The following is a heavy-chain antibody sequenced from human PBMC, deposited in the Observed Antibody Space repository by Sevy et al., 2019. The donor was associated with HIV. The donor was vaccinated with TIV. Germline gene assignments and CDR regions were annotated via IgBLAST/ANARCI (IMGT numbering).Heavy chain of an antibody. CDR2: FYYIGTT. D-gene: IGHD4-17*01. V-gene: IGHV4-59*13. CDR1: SGSISSYS. Sequence: SETLSLTCGVSSGSISSYSWAWIRQPPGKGLEWIGHFYYIGTTDYNPVLRSRVTISVDMSKNQVSLRLKSVTAADTAVYYCAGVWGRDNGDYRDWFDPWGQGTLVTVSS. CDR3: AGVWGRDNGDYRDWFDP. J-gene: IGHJ5*02.